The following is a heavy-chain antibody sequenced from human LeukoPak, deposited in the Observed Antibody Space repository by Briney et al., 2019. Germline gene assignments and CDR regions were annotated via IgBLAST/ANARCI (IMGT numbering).Heavy chain of an antibody. J-gene: IGHJ5*02. Sequence: ASVKVSCKASGYTFTSYDINWVRQATGQGLEWMGWMNPNSGNTGYAQKFQGRVTMTRNTSISTAYMELSSLRSEDTAVYYCARGRGSRGYSYGYVVGKDNWFDPWGQGTLVTVSS. V-gene: IGHV1-8*01. CDR2: MNPNSGNT. CDR3: ARGRGSRGYSYGYVVGKDNWFDP. D-gene: IGHD5-18*01. CDR1: GYTFTSYD.